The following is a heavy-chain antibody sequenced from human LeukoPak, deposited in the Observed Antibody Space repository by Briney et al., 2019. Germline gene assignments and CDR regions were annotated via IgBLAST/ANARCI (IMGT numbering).Heavy chain of an antibody. CDR1: GFTFRTYG. CDR3: TTESSGSYGSFDY. V-gene: IGHV3-30*02. D-gene: IGHD1-26*01. J-gene: IGHJ4*02. Sequence: GGSLRLSCAVSGFTFRTYGMEWVRQAPGKGLEWVAFIEYDGSDKYYSDSVKGRFTISRDDSKNTLYLQMNSLKTEDTAVYYCTTESSGSYGSFDYWGQGTLVTVSS. CDR2: IEYDGSDK.